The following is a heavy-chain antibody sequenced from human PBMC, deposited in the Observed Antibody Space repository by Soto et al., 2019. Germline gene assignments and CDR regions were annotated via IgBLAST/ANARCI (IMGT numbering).Heavy chain of an antibody. D-gene: IGHD3-16*01. Sequence: QVQLQESGPGLVKPSETLSLTCTVSGDSVSRGDYYWNWIRQPPGKGLEWIGDIYYSGNTRHNPSLKSRVAISVDTTRNQFSLKLKSVTAADMAVYYCASSYAPGGLFYYFAMDVWGQGTTVTVSS. CDR1: GDSVSRGDYY. V-gene: IGHV4-61*08. CDR3: ASSYAPGGLFYYFAMDV. J-gene: IGHJ6*02. CDR2: IYYSGNT.